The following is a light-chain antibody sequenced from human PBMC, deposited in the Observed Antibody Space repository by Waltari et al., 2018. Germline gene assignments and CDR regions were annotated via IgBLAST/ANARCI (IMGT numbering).Light chain of an antibody. CDR2: QDVEHF. CDR3: QTWNRNTVV. CDR1: KLGDKF. Sequence: SYELIQPPSMSVSPGQTATITCSGAKLGDKFTNWYQQKEGRSPLLVIFQDVEHFRRPSGIPARFSGAKSGDTATLTISGTQTMDEADYYCQTWNRNTVVFGGGTKLTV. V-gene: IGLV3-1*01. J-gene: IGLJ2*01.